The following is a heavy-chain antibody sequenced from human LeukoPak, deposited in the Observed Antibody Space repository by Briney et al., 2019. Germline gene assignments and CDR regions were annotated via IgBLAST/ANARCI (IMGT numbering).Heavy chain of an antibody. V-gene: IGHV3-23*01. D-gene: IGHD5-12*01. CDR1: GFTFSSYA. CDR2: ISASGDST. Sequence: GGSLRLSCAASGFTFSSYAMNWVRQAPGKGLEWVSVISASGDSTHYAETGKGRFTISRNSSSNTLYLQMNSLRAEDTALYYCAKPTYPQWVRMAFESWGQGTLVAVSS. J-gene: IGHJ4*02. CDR3: AKPTYPQWVRMAFES.